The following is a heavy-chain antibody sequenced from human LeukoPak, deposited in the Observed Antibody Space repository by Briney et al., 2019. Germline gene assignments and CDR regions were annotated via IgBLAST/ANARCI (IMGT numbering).Heavy chain of an antibody. V-gene: IGHV3-23*01. Sequence: PEGSLRLSCAASGFTFRDSALAWVRQAPGKGLEWVSAISGSGSRTYYADSVKGRFTISRDNYKDTLFLQMNTLRAEDTAVYYCLKASFAGVIGTLDYWGQGTLVAVSS. CDR2: ISGSGSRT. CDR3: LKASFAGVIGTLDY. CDR1: GFTFRDSA. D-gene: IGHD3-16*02. J-gene: IGHJ4*02.